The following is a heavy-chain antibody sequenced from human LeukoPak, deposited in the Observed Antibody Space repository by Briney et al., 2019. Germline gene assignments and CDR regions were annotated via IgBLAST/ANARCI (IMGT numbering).Heavy chain of an antibody. CDR1: GFSFSDYY. V-gene: IGHV3-11*06. CDR2: ISSSSRYT. J-gene: IGHJ4*02. Sequence: GGSLRLSCAASGFSFSDYYMSWVRQAPGKGPEWVSYISSSSRYTNYADSVKGRFTISRDNAKNSLYLQMNSLRAEDTAVYYCARRGYSDYPLYYFDYWGQGTLVSVSS. D-gene: IGHD5-12*01. CDR3: ARRGYSDYPLYYFDY.